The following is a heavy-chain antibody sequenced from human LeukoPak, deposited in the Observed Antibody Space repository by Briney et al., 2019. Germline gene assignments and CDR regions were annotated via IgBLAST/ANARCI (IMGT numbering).Heavy chain of an antibody. V-gene: IGHV4-34*01. CDR2: INHSGST. CDR1: GGSFSGYY. CDR3: AREGRLRYFDWLSEPNWFDP. D-gene: IGHD3-9*01. Sequence: SATLSLTCAVDGGSFSGYYWSWIRQPPGKGLEWIGEINHSGSTNYNPSLKGGVTISVDTSKNQCSLKLSAGTAADRAVYYCAREGRLRYFDWLSEPNWFDPWGQGNLVTVSS. J-gene: IGHJ5*02.